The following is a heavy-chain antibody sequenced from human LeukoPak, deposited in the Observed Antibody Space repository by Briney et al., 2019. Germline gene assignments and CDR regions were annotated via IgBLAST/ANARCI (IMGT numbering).Heavy chain of an antibody. J-gene: IGHJ6*02. CDR1: GGSISTYY. V-gene: IGHV4-59*01. CDR3: ARVRPDYDILTGFGMDV. D-gene: IGHD3-9*01. Sequence: KPSETLSLTCTVSGGSISTYYGSWIRQPPGKGLEWIGYIYYSGSTNYSPSLKSRVTMSVDTSKNQFSLTLSSVTAADTAVYYCARVRPDYDILTGFGMDVWGQGTTVTVSS. CDR2: IYYSGST.